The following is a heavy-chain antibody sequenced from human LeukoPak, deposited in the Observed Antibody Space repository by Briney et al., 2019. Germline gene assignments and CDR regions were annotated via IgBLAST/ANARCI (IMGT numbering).Heavy chain of an antibody. D-gene: IGHD3-22*01. CDR2: LSGSGGNT. CDR1: GFTFSSYA. V-gene: IGHV3-23*01. J-gene: IGHJ4*02. CDR3: AKGSYYYDSADYLDY. Sequence: PGGSLRLSCAASGFTFSSYAMSWVRQAPGKGLEWVSTLSGSGGNTYYADSVKGRVTISRDNSKNTLYLQMNSLRAEDTAVYHCAKGSYYYDSADYLDYWGQGTLVTVSS.